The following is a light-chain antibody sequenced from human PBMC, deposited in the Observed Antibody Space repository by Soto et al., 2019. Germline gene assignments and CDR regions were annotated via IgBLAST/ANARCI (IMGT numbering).Light chain of an antibody. J-gene: IGKJ1*01. CDR1: QSVSSY. V-gene: IGKV3-20*01. CDR3: QQYGSSGT. CDR2: GAS. Sequence: EIVLTQCPATLSLSPGERATLSCRASQSVSSYLAWYHQKPGQAPRLLIYGASNRATGIPDRFSGSGSGTDFTLTISRLEPEDFAVYYCQQYGSSGTFGQGTKVDIK.